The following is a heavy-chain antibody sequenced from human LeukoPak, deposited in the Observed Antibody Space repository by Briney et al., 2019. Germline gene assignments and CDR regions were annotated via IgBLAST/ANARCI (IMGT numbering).Heavy chain of an antibody. V-gene: IGHV1-46*01. CDR1: GDTFTSYY. D-gene: IGHD2-21*02. Sequence: ASVKVSCKASGDTFTSYYMHCVRQAPGQGLEWMGIINPSGGSTSYAQKFQGRVTMTRDTSTSTVYMELSSLRSEDTAVYYCARESKAAYCGGDCDSLRAHDGFDIWGQGTMVTVSS. CDR2: INPSGGST. J-gene: IGHJ3*02. CDR3: ARESKAAYCGGDCDSLRAHDGFDI.